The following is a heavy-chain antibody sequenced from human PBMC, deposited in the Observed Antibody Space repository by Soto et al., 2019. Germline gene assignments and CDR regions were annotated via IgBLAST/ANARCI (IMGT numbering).Heavy chain of an antibody. CDR2: IYWDDDK. Sequence: SGPTLVNPTQTLTLTCTFSGFSLTTVGMGVGWIRQPPGKALDWLGIIYWDDDKRYSPSLNGRVTFIKDTSKNQVVLTMTNMDPVDTATYYCAHRNSRMFAFDIWCQGTLVTVSS. J-gene: IGHJ3*02. CDR1: GFSLTTVGMG. V-gene: IGHV2-5*02. CDR3: AHRNSRMFAFDI. D-gene: IGHD3-10*02.